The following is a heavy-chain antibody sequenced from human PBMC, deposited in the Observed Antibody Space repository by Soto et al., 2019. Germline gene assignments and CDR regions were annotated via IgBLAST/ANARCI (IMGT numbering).Heavy chain of an antibody. Sequence: QVQLVESGGGVVQPGRSLRLSCAASGFTFSSYGMHWVRQAPGQGREWVAVIWYDGSNKYYADSVKGRFTISRDNYKNTLYLQMISLRAEDTAVYYCAREPLTVTNPLVDYWGQGTLVTVSS. CDR3: AREPLTVTNPLVDY. CDR2: IWYDGSNK. J-gene: IGHJ4*02. D-gene: IGHD4-17*01. CDR1: GFTFSSYG. V-gene: IGHV3-33*01.